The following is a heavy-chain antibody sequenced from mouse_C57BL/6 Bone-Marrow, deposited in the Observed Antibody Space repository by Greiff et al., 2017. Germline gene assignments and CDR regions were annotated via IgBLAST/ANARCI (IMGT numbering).Heavy chain of an antibody. CDR1: GYSFTDYN. V-gene: IGHV1-39*01. Sequence: VQLQQPGPELVKPGASVKISCKASGYSFTDYNMNWVKQSNGKSLEWIGVINPNYGTTSYNQKFKGKATLTVDPSSSTAYMQLNSLTSEDSAVYCCARGTAVVATPYYAMDYWGQGTSVTVSS. J-gene: IGHJ4*01. D-gene: IGHD1-1*01. CDR3: ARGTAVVATPYYAMDY. CDR2: INPNYGTT.